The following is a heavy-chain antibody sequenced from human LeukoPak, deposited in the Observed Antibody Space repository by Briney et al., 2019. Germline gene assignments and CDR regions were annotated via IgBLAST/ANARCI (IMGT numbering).Heavy chain of an antibody. CDR2: IYYSGNT. V-gene: IGHV4-59*01. J-gene: IGHJ4*02. CDR3: ARSTTYHYDSSGYYYDY. D-gene: IGHD3-22*01. Sequence: SETLSLTCTVSGGSISSYYWSWIRQPPGKGLEWIGYIYYSGNTNYNPSLKSRVTISVDTSKNQFSLKLSSVTAADTAVYYCARSTTYHYDSSGYYYDYWGQGTLVTVSS. CDR1: GGSISSYY.